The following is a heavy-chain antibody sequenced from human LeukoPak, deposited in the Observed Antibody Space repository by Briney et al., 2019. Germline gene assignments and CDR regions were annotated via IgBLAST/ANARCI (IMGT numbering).Heavy chain of an antibody. CDR2: ISAYNGNT. Sequence: ASVKVSCKASGGTFSSYAISWVRQAPGQGLEWMGWISAYNGNTNYAQKLQGRVTMTTDTSTSTAYMELRSLRSDDTAVYYCARYYDILTGPYYFDYWGQGTLVAVSS. CDR1: GGTFSSYA. V-gene: IGHV1-18*01. CDR3: ARYYDILTGPYYFDY. D-gene: IGHD3-9*01. J-gene: IGHJ4*02.